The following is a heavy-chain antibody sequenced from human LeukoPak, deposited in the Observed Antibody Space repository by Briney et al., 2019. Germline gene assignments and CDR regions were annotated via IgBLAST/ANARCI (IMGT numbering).Heavy chain of an antibody. CDR1: GFTFSSYS. Sequence: GFLRLSCAASGFTFSSYSMNWVRQAPGKGLEWVSSISSSSSYIYYADSVKGRFTISRDNAKNSLYLQMNSLRAEDTAVYYCARESSSSWTLGYYYYGMDVWGQGTTVTVSS. D-gene: IGHD6-13*01. V-gene: IGHV3-21*01. J-gene: IGHJ6*02. CDR2: ISSSSSYI. CDR3: ARESSSSWTLGYYYYGMDV.